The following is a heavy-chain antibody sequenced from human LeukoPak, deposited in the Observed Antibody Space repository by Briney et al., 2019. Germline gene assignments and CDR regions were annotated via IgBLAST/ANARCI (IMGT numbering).Heavy chain of an antibody. CDR2: ISSSGSTI. D-gene: IGHD3-10*01. CDR3: ARDDGGWYFDL. Sequence: PGGSLRLSCAASAFMVSNYEMNWVRQAPGKGLEWVSYISSSGSTIYYADSVKGRFTISRDNAKNSLYLQMNSLRAEDTAVYYCARDDGGWYFDLWGRGTLVTVSS. J-gene: IGHJ2*01. CDR1: AFMVSNYE. V-gene: IGHV3-48*03.